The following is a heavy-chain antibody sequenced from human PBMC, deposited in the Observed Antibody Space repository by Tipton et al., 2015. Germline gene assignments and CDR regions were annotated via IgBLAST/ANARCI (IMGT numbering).Heavy chain of an antibody. CDR3: ARGNANSSSWHPDY. V-gene: IGHV4-34*01. J-gene: IGHJ4*02. Sequence: LRLSCGVYDGSFSDFYWNWIRQTPGKGLEWIGEINHSGRTTYKPSLKSRISMSIDTSKNQISLKMNSVTAADTAAYYCARGNANSSSWHPDYWGQGTLVIVSP. D-gene: IGHD6-13*01. CDR2: INHSGRT. CDR1: DGSFSDFY.